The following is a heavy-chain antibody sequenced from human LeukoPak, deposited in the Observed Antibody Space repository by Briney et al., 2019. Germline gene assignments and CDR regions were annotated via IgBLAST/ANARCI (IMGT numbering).Heavy chain of an antibody. Sequence: TSSETLSLTCAVNGGSLSGYYWTWIRQPPGKGPEWIGEINHSGSANYNPSLKSRVTISIDTSKRDFSLMMSSVTAADTAVYYCARGRLRLGELSFKAYWGQGTLVTVSP. CDR2: INHSGSA. CDR3: ARGRLRLGELSFKAY. CDR1: GGSLSGYY. D-gene: IGHD3-16*02. J-gene: IGHJ4*02. V-gene: IGHV4-34*01.